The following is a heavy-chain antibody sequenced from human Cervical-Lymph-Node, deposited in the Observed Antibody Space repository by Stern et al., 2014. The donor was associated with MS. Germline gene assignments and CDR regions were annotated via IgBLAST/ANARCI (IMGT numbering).Heavy chain of an antibody. CDR3: ARERKVERSARVFVSFDV. J-gene: IGHJ3*01. V-gene: IGHV4-34*01. CDR1: GASFTDNY. CDR2: INHSGKT. Sequence: HVQLQEWGAGLLRPSETLSLTCAVHGASFTDNYWNWIRQTPGKGLEWIGEINHSGKTHHNPSLMIRVTISVDTSKNQFSLKLNSVTAADTAVYYCARERKVERSARVFVSFDVWGQGTLLTVSS. D-gene: IGHD1-1*01.